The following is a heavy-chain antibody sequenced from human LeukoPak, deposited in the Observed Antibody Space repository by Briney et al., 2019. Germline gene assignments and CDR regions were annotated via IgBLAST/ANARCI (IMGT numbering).Heavy chain of an antibody. J-gene: IGHJ4*02. CDR2: IIPILGIA. D-gene: IGHD3-22*01. Sequence: GASVKVSCKASGGTFSSYAISWVRQAPGQGLEWMGRIIPILGIANYAQKFQGRVTITADKSTSTAYMELSSLRSEDTAVYYCARARDKPTYYYDSSGYHYWGQGTLVTVSS. CDR3: ARARDKPTYYYDSSGYHY. V-gene: IGHV1-69*04. CDR1: GGTFSSYA.